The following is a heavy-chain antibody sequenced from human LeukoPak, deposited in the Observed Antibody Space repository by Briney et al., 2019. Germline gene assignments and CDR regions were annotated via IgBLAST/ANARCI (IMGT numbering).Heavy chain of an antibody. CDR3: ARMRTIVRGPPPRGWYFDL. CDR1: DFTVSANF. D-gene: IGHD3-10*01. Sequence: GGSLRLSCEASDFTVSANFMGWVRQVPGKGLEWVSVIKGRFTISRDNSKNMLHLQMDSLRAEDTAVYYCARMRTIVRGPPPRGWYFDLWGRGTLVIVSS. CDR2: I. J-gene: IGHJ2*01. V-gene: IGHV3-53*01.